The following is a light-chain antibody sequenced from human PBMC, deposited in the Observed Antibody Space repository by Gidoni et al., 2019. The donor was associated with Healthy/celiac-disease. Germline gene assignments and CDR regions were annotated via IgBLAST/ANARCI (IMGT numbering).Light chain of an antibody. CDR1: QSISSH. Sequence: DIQMTQSPSSLSASVGDRVTITCRASQSISSHLNWYQQKPGKAPKLLIYAASSLQSGVPSRFSGSGSVTDFTLTISSLQPEDFATYYCQQRYSTPPYTFGQGTKLEIK. CDR3: QQRYSTPPYT. J-gene: IGKJ2*01. CDR2: AAS. V-gene: IGKV1-39*01.